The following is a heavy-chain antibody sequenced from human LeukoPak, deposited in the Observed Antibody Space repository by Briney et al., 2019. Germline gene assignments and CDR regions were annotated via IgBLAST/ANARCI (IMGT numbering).Heavy chain of an antibody. Sequence: PGGSLRLSCAASEFTFTTYSMAWVRRAPGKGLEWVASIRRDGSETHYVDSVMGRFTISRDNAKNSLYLQMNSLRAEDTAVYYCARDDTHYGSSGSFYDAFDIWGQGTMVTVSS. CDR1: EFTFTTYS. CDR3: ARDDTHYGSSGSFYDAFDI. D-gene: IGHD3-22*01. V-gene: IGHV3-7*01. J-gene: IGHJ3*02. CDR2: IRRDGSET.